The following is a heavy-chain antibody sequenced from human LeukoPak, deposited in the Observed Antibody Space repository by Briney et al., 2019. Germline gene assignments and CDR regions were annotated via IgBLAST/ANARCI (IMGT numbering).Heavy chain of an antibody. CDR2: IKQDGSEK. D-gene: IGHD6-13*01. V-gene: IGHV3-7*01. J-gene: IGHJ3*02. CDR1: GFTFSSYW. Sequence: PGGSLRLSCAASGFTFSSYWMSWVRQAPGKGLEWVANIKQDGSEKYYVDSVKGRFSISRDNAKNSLYLQVNSLRAEDTAVYCCARQSSTLDGFDIWGQGTMVTVSS. CDR3: ARQSSTLDGFDI.